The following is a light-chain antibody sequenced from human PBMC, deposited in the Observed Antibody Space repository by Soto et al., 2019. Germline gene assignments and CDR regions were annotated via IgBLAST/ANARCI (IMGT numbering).Light chain of an antibody. CDR2: SNH. V-gene: IGLV1-47*02. CDR1: SSNIGRNS. CDR3: AAWDDSPSGVL. J-gene: IGLJ2*01. Sequence: QSVLTQPPSASGTPGQRVTIFCSGSSSNIGRNSVYWYQQLPGTAPKLLIYSNHQRPSGVPDRFSGSKSGTSASLAISGLRSEDEANYYCAAWDDSPSGVLFGGGTQLTVL.